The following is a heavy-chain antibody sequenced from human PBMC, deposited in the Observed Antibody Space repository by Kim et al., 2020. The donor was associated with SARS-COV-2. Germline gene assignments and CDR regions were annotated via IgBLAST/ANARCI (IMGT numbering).Heavy chain of an antibody. J-gene: IGHJ6*02. Sequence: GGSLRLSCAASGFTFSSYGMHWVRQAPGKGLEWVAVIWYDGSNKYYADSVKGRFTISRDNSKNTLYLQMNSLRAEDTAVYYCANGGYNWNPYGMDVWGQGTGVTVSS. CDR3: ANGGYNWNPYGMDV. D-gene: IGHD1-1*01. CDR2: IWYDGSNK. V-gene: IGHV3-33*06. CDR1: GFTFSSYG.